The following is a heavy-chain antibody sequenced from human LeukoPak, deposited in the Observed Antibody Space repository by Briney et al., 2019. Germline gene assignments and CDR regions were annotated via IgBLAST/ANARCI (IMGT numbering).Heavy chain of an antibody. CDR2: IYHSGST. J-gene: IGHJ1*01. V-gene: IGHV4-4*02. Sequence: SETLSLTCAVSGGSISSDNWWSWVRQPPGKGLEWIGEIYHSGSTNYNPSLQSRVIISVDKSNNHFSLRLTSVTAADTAVYYCATNGWYCLDHWGQGALVTVSS. D-gene: IGHD6-19*01. CDR1: GGSISSDNW. CDR3: ATNGWYCLDH.